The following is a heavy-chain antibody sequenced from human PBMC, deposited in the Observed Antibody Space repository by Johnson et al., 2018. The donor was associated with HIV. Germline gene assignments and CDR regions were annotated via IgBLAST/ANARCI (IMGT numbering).Heavy chain of an antibody. J-gene: IGHJ3*01. CDR3: AKEIAVAGVGAFDL. Sequence: VQLVESGGGLVQPGGSLRLSCEASGFTFNNYAMSWVRQAPGKGLEWVSAITGYPKTYSTDSVSGRFTISRDNSNNKLYLPMSSLKVEDRAVYYCAKEIAVAGVGAFDLWGQGTMVTVSS. V-gene: IGHV3-23*04. CDR1: GFTFNNYA. D-gene: IGHD6-19*01. CDR2: ITGYPKT.